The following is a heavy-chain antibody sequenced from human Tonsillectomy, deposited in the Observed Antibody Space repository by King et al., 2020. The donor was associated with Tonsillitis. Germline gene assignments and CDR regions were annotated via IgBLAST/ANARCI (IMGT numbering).Heavy chain of an antibody. CDR2: INPSGGST. CDR3: AREQVFYYFDY. J-gene: IGHJ4*02. CDR1: GYTFTSYY. D-gene: IGHD3-9*01. Sequence: QLVKSGAEVKKHGASVKISCKASGYTFTSYYMHWVRQAPGQGLEWMGIINPSGGSTSYAQKFQGRVTMTRDTSTSTVYMELSSLRSEDTAVYYCAREQVFYYFDYWGQGTLVTVSS. V-gene: IGHV1-46*03.